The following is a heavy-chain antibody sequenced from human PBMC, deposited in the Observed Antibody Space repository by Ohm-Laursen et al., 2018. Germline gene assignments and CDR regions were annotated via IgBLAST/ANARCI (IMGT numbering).Heavy chain of an antibody. CDR2: IYYSGST. CDR1: GGSISSDY. CDR3: AAGYSSSWHYFDY. D-gene: IGHD6-13*01. V-gene: IGHV4-59*01. Sequence: SETLSLTWTVSGGSISSDYWSWIRQPPGKGLEWIGYIYYSGSTNYNPSLKSRVTISVDTSKNQFSLKLSSVTAADTAVYYCAAGYSSSWHYFDYWGQGTLVTVSS. J-gene: IGHJ4*02.